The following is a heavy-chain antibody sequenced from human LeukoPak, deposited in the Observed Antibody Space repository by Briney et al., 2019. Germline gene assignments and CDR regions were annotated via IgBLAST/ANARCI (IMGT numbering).Heavy chain of an antibody. J-gene: IGHJ4*02. CDR1: GGSFSGYY. CDR3: ARVNWNDAGLDY. D-gene: IGHD1-1*01. CDR2: INHSGST. Sequence: KASETLSLTRAVYGGSFSGYYWSWIRQPPGKGLEWIGEINHSGSTNYNPSLKSRVTISVDTSKNQFSLKLSSVTAADTAVYYCARVNWNDAGLDYWGQGTLVTVSS. V-gene: IGHV4-34*01.